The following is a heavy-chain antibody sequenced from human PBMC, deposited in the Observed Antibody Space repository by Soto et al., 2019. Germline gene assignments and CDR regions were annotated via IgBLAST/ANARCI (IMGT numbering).Heavy chain of an antibody. D-gene: IGHD1-26*01. CDR1: GYSFTSYW. CDR3: ARRQGEIWEGYYFDY. Sequence: PGESLKISCKGSGYSFTSYWIGWVRQMPGKGLEWMGIIYPGDSDTRYSPSFQGQVTISADKSISTAYLQWSSLKASDTAMYYCARRQGEIWEGYYFDYWGQGTLVTVSS. J-gene: IGHJ4*02. CDR2: IYPGDSDT. V-gene: IGHV5-51*01.